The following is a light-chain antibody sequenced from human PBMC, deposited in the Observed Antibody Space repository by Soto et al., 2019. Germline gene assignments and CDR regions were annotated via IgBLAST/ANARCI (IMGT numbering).Light chain of an antibody. CDR3: CSFTSSSTHV. CDR1: SSDFGSYEF. CDR2: QRD. J-gene: IGLJ1*01. V-gene: IGLV2-23*01. Sequence: QSALTQPASVSGSPGQSITISCTGTSSDFGSYEFVSWYPQHPGKVTTLTIYQRDRRPSGVSHRFTGSKSGNTAPLTISGLQAEAEAHSYCCSFTSSSTHVFGTGTTVTVL.